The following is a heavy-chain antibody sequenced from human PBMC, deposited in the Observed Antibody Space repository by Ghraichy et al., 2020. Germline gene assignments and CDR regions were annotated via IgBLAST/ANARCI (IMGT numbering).Heavy chain of an antibody. D-gene: IGHD1-14*01. V-gene: IGHV3-7*03. Sequence: GGSLRLSCAASGLTFTKYWMVWVRQAPGKGLEWVANINQDGSEKYYVDSVNGRFTISRDNAKNLLYLQMNSLRTEDTAMYYCAEIGTGWGQGTLVTVSS. J-gene: IGHJ4*02. CDR1: GLTFTKYW. CDR3: AEIGTG. CDR2: INQDGSEK.